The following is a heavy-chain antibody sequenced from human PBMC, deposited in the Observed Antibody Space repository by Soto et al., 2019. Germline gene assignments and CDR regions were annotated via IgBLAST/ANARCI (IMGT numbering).Heavy chain of an antibody. CDR3: ARASPYGDYALDY. D-gene: IGHD4-17*01. CDR1: GGSISSYY. CDR2: ISYSGST. J-gene: IGHJ4*02. Sequence: PSETLSLTCTGSGGSISSYYWIWIRQPPGKGLEWIGYISYSGSTNYNPSLKSRPTISVDTSKNQFSLKLRSVTAADTAVYYCARASPYGDYALDYWGQGTLVTVSS. V-gene: IGHV4-59*01.